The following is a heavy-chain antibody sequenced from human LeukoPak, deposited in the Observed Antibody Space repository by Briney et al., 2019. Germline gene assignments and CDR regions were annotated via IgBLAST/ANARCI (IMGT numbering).Heavy chain of an antibody. CDR2: ISGSGGST. D-gene: IGHD3-3*01. J-gene: IGHJ4*02. Sequence: GGSLRLSCAASGFTFSSYAMSWVRQAPGKGLEWVSAISGSGGSTYYADSVKGRFTISRDNSKNTLYLQMNSLRAEDTAVYYCAKDQSPQGFLEWLSTSYYFDYWGQGTLVTVSS. CDR1: GFTFSSYA. V-gene: IGHV3-23*01. CDR3: AKDQSPQGFLEWLSTSYYFDY.